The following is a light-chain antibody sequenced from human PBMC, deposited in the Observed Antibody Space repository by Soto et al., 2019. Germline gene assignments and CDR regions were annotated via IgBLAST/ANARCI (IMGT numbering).Light chain of an antibody. J-gene: IGLJ1*01. V-gene: IGLV2-23*02. CDR1: SSDVGSYNL. Sequence: SALTQPASVSGSPGEWITISCPGTSSDVGSYNLVSWYQQHPGKAPKLMIYEVSKRPSGVSNRFSGSKSGNTASLTISGLQAEDEADYYCCSYAGSSPYVFGTGTKVTVL. CDR3: CSYAGSSPYV. CDR2: EVS.